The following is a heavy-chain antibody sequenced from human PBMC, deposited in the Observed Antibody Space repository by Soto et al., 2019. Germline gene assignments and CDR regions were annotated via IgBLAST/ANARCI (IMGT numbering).Heavy chain of an antibody. D-gene: IGHD1-1*01. CDR3: AGQPWNTDY. Sequence: GGSLRLSCATSGFTFGNTGMAWVRQAPGRGLEWVSSIQDTGVNKHYADSVEGRFAISRDNSRNTVFLQLNSLRAEDTAIYYCAGQPWNTDYWGQGTLITVSS. CDR1: GFTFGNTG. CDR2: IQDTGVNK. V-gene: IGHV3-23*05. J-gene: IGHJ4*02.